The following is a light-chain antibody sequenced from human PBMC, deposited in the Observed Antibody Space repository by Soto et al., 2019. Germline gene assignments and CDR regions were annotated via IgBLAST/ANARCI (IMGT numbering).Light chain of an antibody. CDR3: SSYTSSITYV. J-gene: IGLJ1*01. CDR1: SSDVGGYNF. CDR2: EVS. Sequence: QSALTQPASVSGSPGQSITISCTGTSSDVGGYNFVSWYQQHPGKAPKLMIFEVSHRPSGVSDRFSGSKSGNTASLTISGLHAEDEAYYYCSSYTSSITYVFGTGTKLTVL. V-gene: IGLV2-14*03.